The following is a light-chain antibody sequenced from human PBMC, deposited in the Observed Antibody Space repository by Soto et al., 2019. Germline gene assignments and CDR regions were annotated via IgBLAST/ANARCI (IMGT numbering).Light chain of an antibody. CDR2: GAS. J-gene: IGKJ1*01. Sequence: EIVLTQSPGTLSLSPGERATLSCRASQSVSSSYLAWYQQKPGQAPRLLIYGASSRATGIPDRFSGSGSGNDFTLTISRREPEDFAVHYCQQYGSSPPWTFGQGTKVEIK. CDR3: QQYGSSPPWT. V-gene: IGKV3-20*01. CDR1: QSVSSSY.